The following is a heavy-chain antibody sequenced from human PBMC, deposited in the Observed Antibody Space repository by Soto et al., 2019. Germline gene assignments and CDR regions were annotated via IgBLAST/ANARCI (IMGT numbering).Heavy chain of an antibody. D-gene: IGHD4-4*01. Sequence: PGRSLRLSCAASGFRFSNYAMSWVRQAPGTGLEWVSAIDSGGGSTYYAASVKGRFSISRDNSMNTLYLQMNSLRAEDTAIYYCTKEHSNYPDNWFDPWGQGTLVTVSS. CDR3: TKEHSNYPDNWFDP. CDR1: GFRFSNYA. CDR2: IDSGGGST. J-gene: IGHJ5*02. V-gene: IGHV3-23*01.